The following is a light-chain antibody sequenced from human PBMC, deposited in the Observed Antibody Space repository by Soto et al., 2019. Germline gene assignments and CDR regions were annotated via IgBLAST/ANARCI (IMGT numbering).Light chain of an antibody. CDR2: RND. Sequence: SVLTQPPSASETPGQGVTVACSGSNSNIRSNHVYWYQQLPGTAPKLLIYRNDQRPSGVPDRFSGSKSGTSASLAISGLRSEDEADYYGAAWDDSLRGYVFGTGTKLTVL. CDR3: AAWDDSLRGYV. CDR1: NSNIRSNH. J-gene: IGLJ1*01. V-gene: IGLV1-47*01.